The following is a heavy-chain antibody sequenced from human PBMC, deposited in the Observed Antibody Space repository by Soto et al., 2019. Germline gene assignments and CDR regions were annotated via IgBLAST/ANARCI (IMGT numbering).Heavy chain of an antibody. Sequence: GGSLRLSCAASGFTFDDYAMHWVRQAPGKGLEWVSGIRWNSGSVYYGDCMKGRFTISRNNAKNSRDLEMNSLRAEDTAVYYCARESEDLTSNFDYGGQGTLVPVSS. J-gene: IGHJ4*02. V-gene: IGHV3-9*01. CDR3: ARESEDLTSNFDY. CDR1: GFTFDDYA. CDR2: IRWNSGSV.